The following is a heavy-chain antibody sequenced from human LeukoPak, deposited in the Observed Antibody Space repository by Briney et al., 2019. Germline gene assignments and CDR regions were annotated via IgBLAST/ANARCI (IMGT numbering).Heavy chain of an antibody. Sequence: GGSLRLSCAASGFTFSSYAMSWVRQAPGKGLEWVSVIYSGGSTYYADSVKGRFTISRDNSKNTLYLQMNSLRAEDTAVYYCARSSSHVDAFDIWGQGTMVTVSS. J-gene: IGHJ3*02. CDR3: ARSSSHVDAFDI. CDR1: GFTFSSYA. CDR2: IYSGGST. V-gene: IGHV3-23*03. D-gene: IGHD5/OR15-5a*01.